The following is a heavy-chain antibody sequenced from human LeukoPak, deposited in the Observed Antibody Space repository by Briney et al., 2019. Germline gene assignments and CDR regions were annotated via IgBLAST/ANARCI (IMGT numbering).Heavy chain of an antibody. CDR1: GFTFSSYW. Sequence: LPGGSLRLSCAASGFTFSSYWMSWVRQTPGKGLEWAANIKQDGSEQYYVDSMKGRFTVSRDNAKNSLSLQMNSLRADDTAVYYCARNSGWSVDYWGQGALVTVSS. D-gene: IGHD6-19*01. CDR3: ARNSGWSVDY. CDR2: IKQDGSEQ. J-gene: IGHJ4*02. V-gene: IGHV3-7*01.